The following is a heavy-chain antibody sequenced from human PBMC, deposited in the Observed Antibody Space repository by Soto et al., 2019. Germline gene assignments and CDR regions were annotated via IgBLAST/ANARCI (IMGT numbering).Heavy chain of an antibody. CDR3: ARAVTWGLDV. D-gene: IGHD3-10*01. V-gene: IGHV3-48*02. CDR1: GFTFSLYS. J-gene: IGHJ6*02. Sequence: EVQLVESGGGLVQPGGSLRLSCAASGFTFSLYSMSWVRQAPGKGLEWVSYISRSSTSIHYADSVKGRFTISRDDATNAMHLQMNSLRDGDTAVYYCARAVTWGLDVWGQGTTVSISS. CDR2: ISRSSTSI.